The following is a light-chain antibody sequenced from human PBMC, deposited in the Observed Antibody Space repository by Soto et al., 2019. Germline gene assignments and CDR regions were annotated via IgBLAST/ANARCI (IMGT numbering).Light chain of an antibody. CDR1: QSVSSY. CDR2: DAS. J-gene: IGKJ2*02. V-gene: IGKV3-11*01. Sequence: EIVLTQSPATLSLSPGERATLSCRASQSVSSYLAWYQQKPGQAPRLLIHDASNRATGIPARFSGSGSGTDFTLTISSLEPEDFALNSCQQRSSWPRGTFGQGTKLEIK. CDR3: QQRSSWPRGT.